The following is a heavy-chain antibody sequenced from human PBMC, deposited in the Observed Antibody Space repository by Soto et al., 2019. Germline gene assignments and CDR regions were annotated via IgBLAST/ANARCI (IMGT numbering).Heavy chain of an antibody. CDR3: ARGIEGWYQGRYYYGMDV. V-gene: IGHV4-61*01. Sequence: QVQLQESGPGLVKPSETLSLTCTVSGGSVSSGSYYWSWIRQPPGKGLEWIGYIYYSGSTNHNPSLKSRVTISVDTSKNQFSLKLSSVTAADPAVYYCARGIEGWYQGRYYYGMDVWGQGTTVTVSS. J-gene: IGHJ6*02. CDR1: GGSVSSGSYY. CDR2: IYYSGST. D-gene: IGHD6-19*01.